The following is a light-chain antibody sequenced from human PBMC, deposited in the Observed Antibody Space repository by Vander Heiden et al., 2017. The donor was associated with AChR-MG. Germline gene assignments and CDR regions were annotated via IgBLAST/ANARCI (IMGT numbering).Light chain of an antibody. V-gene: IGLV1-40*01. J-gene: IGLJ3*02. CDR3: QSYDTSLNPPWV. CDR1: SFTIEAACD. Sequence: QSVLMQPPSVSRAPGQRVTISCTGSSFTIEAACDVHLYQQAPVPPPKLLIFLNISRPSGVPARFSGSTSGASASPAITGLQAEDEADYYCQSYDTSLNPPWVFGGGTKLTVL. CDR2: LNI.